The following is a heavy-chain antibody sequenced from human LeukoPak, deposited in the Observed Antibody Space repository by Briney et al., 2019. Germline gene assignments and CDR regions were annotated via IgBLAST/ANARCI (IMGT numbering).Heavy chain of an antibody. CDR3: ARVEYYYGSGSYQSIDY. Sequence: ASVKVSCKASGGTFSSYAISWVRQAPGQGLEWMGWISAYNGNTNYAQKLQGRVTMTTDTSTSTAYMELRSLRSDDTAVYYCARVEYYYGSGSYQSIDYWGQGTLVTVSS. D-gene: IGHD3-10*01. CDR1: GGTFSSYA. J-gene: IGHJ4*02. CDR2: ISAYNGNT. V-gene: IGHV1-18*01.